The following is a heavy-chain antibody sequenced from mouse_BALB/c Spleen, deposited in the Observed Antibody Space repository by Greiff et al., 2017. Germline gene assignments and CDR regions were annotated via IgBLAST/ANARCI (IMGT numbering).Heavy chain of an antibody. Sequence: VQLQESGAELVRPGTSVKVSCKATGYTFSSYWIEWVKQRPGHGLEWIGEILPGSGSTNYNEKFKGKATFTADTSSNTAYMQLSSLTSEDSAVYYCARRDHYYGYGYWGQGTTLTVSS. CDR1: GYTFSSYW. D-gene: IGHD1-2*01. CDR2: ILPGSGST. CDR3: ARRDHYYGYGY. V-gene: IGHV1-9*01. J-gene: IGHJ2*01.